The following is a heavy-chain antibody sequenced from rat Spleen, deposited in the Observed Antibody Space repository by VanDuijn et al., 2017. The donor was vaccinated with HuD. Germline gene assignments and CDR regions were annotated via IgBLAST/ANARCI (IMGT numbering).Heavy chain of an antibody. Sequence: QVQLKESGPGLVQPSQTLSLTCTVAGFSLTSYNVHWVRQPPGRGLEWMGVNWNTGGTRYNSALKYRLRISRDTAQSQVVLKMNSLQTEETAMYFCARSYGGYSQHWFAYWGQGTLVTVSS. V-gene: IGHV2-41*01. D-gene: IGHD1-11*01. J-gene: IGHJ3*01. CDR2: NWNTGGT. CDR1: GFSLTSYN. CDR3: ARSYGGYSQHWFAY.